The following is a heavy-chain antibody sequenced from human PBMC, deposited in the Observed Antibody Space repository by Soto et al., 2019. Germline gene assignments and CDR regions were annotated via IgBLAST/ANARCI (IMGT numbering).Heavy chain of an antibody. CDR2: IYPGDSDT. CDR3: ARRGSGSSTSWYRGFAFDI. CDR1: GYSFTSYW. V-gene: IGHV5-51*01. J-gene: IGHJ3*02. Sequence: PGESLKISCKGSGYSFTSYWIGWVRQMPGKGLEWMGIIYPGDSDTRYSPSFQGQATISADKSISTAYLQWSSLKASDTAMYYCARRGSGSSTSWYRGFAFDIWGQGTMVTVSS. D-gene: IGHD2-2*01.